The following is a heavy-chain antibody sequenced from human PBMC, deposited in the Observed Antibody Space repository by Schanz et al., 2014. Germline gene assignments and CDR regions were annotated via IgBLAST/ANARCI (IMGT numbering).Heavy chain of an antibody. Sequence: EVQLVESGGGLVQPGGSLRLSCAASGFSVGNKYMNWVRQAPGKGLEWVSYVSRSTPDIYYADSVKGRFTISRDNSKNTVYLQMNSLRPGDTAVYYCARESSNDIVLVPGAVFDHWGQGILVTVSS. CDR3: ARESSNDIVLVPGAVFDH. CDR1: GFSVGNKY. CDR2: VSRSTPDI. J-gene: IGHJ4*02. D-gene: IGHD2-2*01. V-gene: IGHV3-48*01.